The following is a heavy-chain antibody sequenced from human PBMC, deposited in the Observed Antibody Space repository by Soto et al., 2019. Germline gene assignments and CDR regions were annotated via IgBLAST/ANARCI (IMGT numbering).Heavy chain of an antibody. CDR2: IHGDGDYS. CDR3: AKNRGAGDYTNWSFAV. CDR1: GFMFSCRA. J-gene: IGHJ2*01. V-gene: IGHV3-23*01. Sequence: EVQLLDSGGGLVQPGGSLRLSCAASGFMFSCRAMSWVRQAPGKGLEWVSTIHGDGDYSHYTDSVEGRFTISRDNSRNTLYLQMDSLRADDTATYYCAKNRGAGDYTNWSFAVWGRGTLVAVSS. D-gene: IGHD2-2*02.